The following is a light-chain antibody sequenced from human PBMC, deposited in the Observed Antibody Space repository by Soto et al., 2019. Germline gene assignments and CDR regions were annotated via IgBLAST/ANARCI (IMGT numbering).Light chain of an antibody. V-gene: IGKV3-20*01. CDR1: HSISAAY. J-gene: IGKJ4*01. Sequence: EFVLTQSPDTLSLSPGERATLSCRASHSISAAYLGWYQQKPGQAPRLLIYGPSTRATGIPDRFSGSGSGTDFTLTISRLEPEYFAVYYCQQYGSSRLTFGGGTKVEIK. CDR3: QQYGSSRLT. CDR2: GPS.